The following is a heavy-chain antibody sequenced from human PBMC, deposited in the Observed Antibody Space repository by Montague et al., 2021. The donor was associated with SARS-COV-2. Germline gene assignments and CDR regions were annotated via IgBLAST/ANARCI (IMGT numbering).Heavy chain of an antibody. D-gene: IGHD3-9*01. J-gene: IGHJ6*02. V-gene: IGHV4-61*02. Sequence: TLSLTCTVSGGSISTGSYYWSWIRQPAGKGLEWIGRIYTSGSNNYNPSLKSRVTIAVDTSKNQFSLKLSSVTAADTAVYYCARGPHYDNMTSYYKDGMDVWGQGTTVTVSS. CDR1: GGSISTGSYY. CDR2: IYTSGSN. CDR3: ARGPHYDNMTSYYKDGMDV.